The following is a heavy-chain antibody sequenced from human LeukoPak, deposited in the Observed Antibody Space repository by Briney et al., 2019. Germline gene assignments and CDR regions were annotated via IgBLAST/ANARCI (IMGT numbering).Heavy chain of an antibody. CDR3: ARAPGDPIDY. Sequence: GGSLRLSCAASGFTFSSYWMHWVRQTPGKGLVWVSRISGDGSSTTYAESVKGRFTISRDNAKNTLYLEMNSLRAEDTAVYYCARAPGDPIDYWGQGTLVTVSS. D-gene: IGHD2-21*02. J-gene: IGHJ4*02. CDR1: GFTFSSYW. CDR2: ISGDGSST. V-gene: IGHV3-74*01.